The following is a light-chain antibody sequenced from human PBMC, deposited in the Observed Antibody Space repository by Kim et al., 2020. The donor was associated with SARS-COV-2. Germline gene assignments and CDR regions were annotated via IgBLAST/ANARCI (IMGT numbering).Light chain of an antibody. V-gene: IGKV1-8*01. CDR1: QGISSY. CDR2: AAS. J-gene: IGKJ1*01. CDR3: QQYYSYPQT. Sequence: ASTGDRVTITCRASQGISSYLAWYQQKPGKAPKLLIYAASILQSGVPSRFSGSGSGTDFTLTISCLQSEDFATYYCQQYYSYPQTFGQGTKVDIK.